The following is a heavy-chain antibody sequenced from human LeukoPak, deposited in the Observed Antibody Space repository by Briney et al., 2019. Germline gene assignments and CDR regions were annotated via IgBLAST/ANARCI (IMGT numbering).Heavy chain of an antibody. CDR1: GFTFSSYG. D-gene: IGHD1-26*01. Sequence: GGSLRLSCAASGFTFSSYGMHWVRQAPGKGLEWVAVIWYDGSNKYYADSVKGRFTISRDNSKNTLYLQMNSLRAEDTAVYYCAREIAKSGSYPGTFDIWGQGTMVTVTS. CDR2: IWYDGSNK. J-gene: IGHJ3*02. V-gene: IGHV3-33*01. CDR3: AREIAKSGSYPGTFDI.